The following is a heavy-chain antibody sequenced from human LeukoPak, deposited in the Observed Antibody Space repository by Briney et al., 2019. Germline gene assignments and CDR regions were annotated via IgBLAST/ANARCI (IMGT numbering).Heavy chain of an antibody. J-gene: IGHJ4*02. CDR3: ARWYSSGWLDY. V-gene: IGHV3-23*01. CDR1: GFTFSSYA. CDR2: ISGSGGST. D-gene: IGHD6-19*01. Sequence: GGSLRLSCAASGFTFSSYAMSWVRQASGKGLEWVSAISGSGGSTYYADSVKGRFTISRDNSKNTLYLQMNSLRAEDTAVYYCARWYSSGWLDYWGQGTLVTVSS.